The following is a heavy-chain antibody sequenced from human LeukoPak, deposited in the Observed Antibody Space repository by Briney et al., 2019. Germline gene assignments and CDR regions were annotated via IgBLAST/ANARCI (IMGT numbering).Heavy chain of an antibody. CDR3: AKDRTVGASYWYLDL. J-gene: IGHJ2*01. CDR2: ISSSGSGDNT. V-gene: IGHV3-23*01. D-gene: IGHD1-26*01. CDR1: GVTLSTYA. Sequence: GGSLRLSCAASGVTLSTYAMSWARQAPGKGLEWVSGISSSGSGDNTYYADSVKGRFTISRDSSKNTLFLHMNTLRAEDTAIYYCAKDRTVGASYWYLDLWGRGTLVTVSS.